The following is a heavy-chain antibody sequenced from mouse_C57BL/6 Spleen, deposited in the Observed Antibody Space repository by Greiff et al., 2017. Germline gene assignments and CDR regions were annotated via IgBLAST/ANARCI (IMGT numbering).Heavy chain of an antibody. J-gene: IGHJ2*01. Sequence: QVQLQQSGAELVRPGTSVKMSCKASGYTFTNYWIGWAKQRPGHGLEWIGDIYPGGGYTNYNEKFKGKATLTADKSSSTAYMQFSSLTSEDSAIYYCARSDRATVVVPFDYWCQGTTLTVSS. D-gene: IGHD1-1*01. V-gene: IGHV1-63*01. CDR1: GYTFTNYW. CDR2: IYPGGGYT. CDR3: ARSDRATVVVPFDY.